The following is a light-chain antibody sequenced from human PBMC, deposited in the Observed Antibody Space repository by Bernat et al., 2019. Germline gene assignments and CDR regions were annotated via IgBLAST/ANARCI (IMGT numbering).Light chain of an antibody. CDR1: SSDIGSYNL. V-gene: IGLV2-23*02. Sequence: QSALTQAASVSGSPGQSITISCTGTSSDIGSYNLVSWYQQHPGKAPKLMIYDVNKRPSGVSNRFSGSKSGNTASLTISGLQAEDEADYYCCSYAGSIIFSVFGTGTKVTVL. CDR3: CSYAGSIIFSV. J-gene: IGLJ1*01. CDR2: DVN.